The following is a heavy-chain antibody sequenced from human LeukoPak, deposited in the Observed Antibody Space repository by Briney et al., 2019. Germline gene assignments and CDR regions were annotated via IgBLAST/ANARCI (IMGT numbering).Heavy chain of an antibody. D-gene: IGHD2-2*01. CDR3: ARTLEEDIVVVPAACFDY. J-gene: IGHJ4*02. CDR1: EFTFSSYG. V-gene: IGHV3-21*01. Sequence: GGSLRLSCAASEFTFSSYGMHWVRQAPGKGLEWVSSISSSSSYIYYADSVKGRFTISRDNAKNSLYLQMNSLRAEDTAVYYCARTLEEDIVVVPAACFDYWGQGTLVTVSS. CDR2: ISSSSSYI.